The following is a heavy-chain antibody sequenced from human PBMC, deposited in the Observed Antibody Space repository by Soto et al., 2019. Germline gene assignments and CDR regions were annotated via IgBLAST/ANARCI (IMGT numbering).Heavy chain of an antibody. V-gene: IGHV3-74*01. CDR1: GFTFTTFW. CDR3: ARDQDTYGLGVSDR. CDR2: INGDGSTS. Sequence: EVQLVESGGGLVQPGGSLRLSCAASGFTFTTFWMHWVRQAPGKGLVWVSRINGDGSTSNYADSVKGRFTISRDSAKNTVFLQMNSLRAEDTAVYSCARDQDTYGLGVSDRWGQGTLVTVSP. J-gene: IGHJ5*02. D-gene: IGHD3-10*01.